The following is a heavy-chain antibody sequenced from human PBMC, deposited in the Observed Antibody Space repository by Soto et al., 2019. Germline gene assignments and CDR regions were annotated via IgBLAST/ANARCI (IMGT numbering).Heavy chain of an antibody. J-gene: IGHJ6*02. CDR3: AREVLTGTTWDYYYYGMDV. CDR1: GFTXXXXX. CDR2: IYSGGST. D-gene: IGHD1-7*01. V-gene: IGHV3-53*01. Sequence: GSXXLSXAASGFTXXXXXXXXVXQAPGKGLEWVSVIYSGGSTYYADSVKGRFTISRDNSKNTLYLQMNSLRAEDTAVYYCAREVLTGTTWDYYYYGMDVWGQGTTVTVSS.